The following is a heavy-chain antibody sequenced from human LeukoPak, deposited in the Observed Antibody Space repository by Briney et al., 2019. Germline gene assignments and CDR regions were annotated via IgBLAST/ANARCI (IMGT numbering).Heavy chain of an antibody. CDR3: TRDGDYNYYYDRSGYFPSGYY. V-gene: IGHV3-49*04. D-gene: IGHD3-22*01. J-gene: IGHJ4*02. Sequence: GRSLRLSCTASGFTSGVYAMSWVRQAPGKGLEWGGFIRSKAYGGTTEYAAYVKGRFTISRDDSKSIAYLQMNSLKSEDTAVYYCTRDGDYNYYYDRSGYFPSGYYWGQGTLVTVSS. CDR2: IRSKAYGGTT. CDR1: GFTSGVYA.